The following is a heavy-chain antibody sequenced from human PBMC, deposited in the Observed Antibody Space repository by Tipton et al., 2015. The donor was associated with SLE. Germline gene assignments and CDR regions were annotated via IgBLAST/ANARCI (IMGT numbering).Heavy chain of an antibody. CDR2: IQYTGKS. D-gene: IGHD4-11*01. Sequence: TLSLTCAVYGGSFSGYYWTWIRQPPGKGLESIGDIQYTGKSNRNPSLKSRLTMSIETSKNQFSLKLSSVTAADTAVYYCARTGAYSNFYYYYYMDVWGEGTAVTVSS. J-gene: IGHJ6*03. V-gene: IGHV4-34*01. CDR1: GGSFSGYY. CDR3: ARTGAYSNFYYYYYMDV.